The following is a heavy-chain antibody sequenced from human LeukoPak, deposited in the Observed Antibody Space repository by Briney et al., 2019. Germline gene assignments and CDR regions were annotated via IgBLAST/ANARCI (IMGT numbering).Heavy chain of an antibody. J-gene: IGHJ5*02. CDR3: ARGRECGGDCYPEDS. D-gene: IGHD2-21*02. CDR2: IIPIFGTA. V-gene: IGHV1-69*13. Sequence: SVKASCKASGGTFSSYATSWVRQAPGQGLEWMGWIIPIFGTANYAQKFQGRVTITADESTSTAYMELSSLRSEDTAVYYCARGRECGGDCYPEDSWGQGTLVTVSS. CDR1: GGTFSSYA.